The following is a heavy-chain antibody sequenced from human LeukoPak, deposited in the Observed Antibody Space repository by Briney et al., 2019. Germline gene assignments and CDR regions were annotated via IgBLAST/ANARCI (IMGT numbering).Heavy chain of an antibody. CDR1: GFTFADYG. CDR2: ITGNGGSV. J-gene: IGHJ4*02. D-gene: IGHD3-22*01. V-gene: IGHV3-20*04. Sequence: GGSQRLSCAASGFTFADYGMSWVRQAPGKGLEWVSGITGNGGSVVYADAMKGRFTVSRDNAKKSLYLQMNSLRDEDTALYYCARDHVGSGYYYFDSWGQGTLVTVSS. CDR3: ARDHVGSGYYYFDS.